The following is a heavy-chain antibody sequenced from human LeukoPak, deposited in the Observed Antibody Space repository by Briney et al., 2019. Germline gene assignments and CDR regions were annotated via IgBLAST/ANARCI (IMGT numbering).Heavy chain of an antibody. V-gene: IGHV3-48*02. CDR1: GFTFSSYS. D-gene: IGHD1-26*01. Sequence: GGSLRLSCAASGFTFSSYSMNWVRQAPGKGLEWVSYITASGTAMFYADSVKGRFTISRDNAKNSLYLQMNSLRDEDTAVYYCASSGNYRFDYWGQGTLVTVSS. CDR3: ASSGNYRFDY. J-gene: IGHJ4*02. CDR2: ITASGTAM.